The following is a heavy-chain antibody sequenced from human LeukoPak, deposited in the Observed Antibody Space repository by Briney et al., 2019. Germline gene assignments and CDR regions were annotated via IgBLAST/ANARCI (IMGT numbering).Heavy chain of an antibody. Sequence: GESLQISCKGSGYSFTSYWIGWVRQMPGKGLEWMGIIYPGDSDTRYSPSFQGQVTISADKSISTAYLQWGSLKASDTAMYYCARRLRYYDSSGYKYYFDYWGQGTLVTVSS. J-gene: IGHJ4*02. CDR1: GYSFTSYW. CDR3: ARRLRYYDSSGYKYYFDY. V-gene: IGHV5-51*01. D-gene: IGHD3-22*01. CDR2: IYPGDSDT.